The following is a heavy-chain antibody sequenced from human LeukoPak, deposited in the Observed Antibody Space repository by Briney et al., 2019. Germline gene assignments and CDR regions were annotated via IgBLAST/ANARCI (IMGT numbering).Heavy chain of an antibody. CDR2: ITGTHYTT. D-gene: IGHD4-17*01. Sequence: GGSLRLSCAASGFTFSTFAMTWVRQAPGKGLEWVSSITGTHYTTYNTDSVKGRFTISRDNFKNTLYLQMNSLRADDTAVYYCTKDPNGDYVGAFDPWGQGTLVTASS. CDR1: GFTFSTFA. CDR3: TKDPNGDYVGAFDP. V-gene: IGHV3-23*01. J-gene: IGHJ5*02.